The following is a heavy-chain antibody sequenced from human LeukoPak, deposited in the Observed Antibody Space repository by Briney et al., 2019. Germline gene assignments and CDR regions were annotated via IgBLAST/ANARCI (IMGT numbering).Heavy chain of an antibody. J-gene: IGHJ4*02. CDR2: ISGSGGST. D-gene: IGHD3-10*01. V-gene: IGHV3-23*01. Sequence: AGGSLRLSCAASGFTFSSYAMSWVRQAPGKGLEWVSAISGSGGSTYYADSVKGRFTISRDNSKNTLYLQLSSLRADDTAVYYCARASSRGTFFDDWGQGTLVTVSS. CDR1: GFTFSSYA. CDR3: ARASSRGTFFDD.